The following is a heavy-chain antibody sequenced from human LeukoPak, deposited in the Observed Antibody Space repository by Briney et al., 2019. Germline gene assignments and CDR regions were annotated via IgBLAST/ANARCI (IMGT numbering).Heavy chain of an antibody. D-gene: IGHD3-9*01. J-gene: IGHJ4*02. V-gene: IGHV4-34*01. CDR2: INHSGST. CDR1: GGSFSGDY. CDR3: QAEDGIRDFDWLSPFDY. Sequence: SETLSLTCAVQGGSFSGDYWSWIRKPPGKGLQLIWEINHSGSTNYNPFLKSLVTISVDTSKNQFSLKLSSVTAADTAVFFFQAEDGIRDFDWLSPFDYWGQGTLVTVSS.